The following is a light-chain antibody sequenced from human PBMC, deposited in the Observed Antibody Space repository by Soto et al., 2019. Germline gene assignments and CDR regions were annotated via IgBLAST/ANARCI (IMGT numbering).Light chain of an antibody. V-gene: IGLV7-43*01. CDR3: LLSYGGTYV. CDR2: DTG. CDR1: TEPVSRGYY. J-gene: IGLJ1*01. Sequence: QAVVTQEPSLTVSPGGTVTLTCASSTEPVSRGYYPNWFQQKPGQAPRALIYDTGIKHSWTPGRFSGSLLGGKAVLTLSGAQPEDEAEYYCLLSYGGTYVFGPGTKLTVL.